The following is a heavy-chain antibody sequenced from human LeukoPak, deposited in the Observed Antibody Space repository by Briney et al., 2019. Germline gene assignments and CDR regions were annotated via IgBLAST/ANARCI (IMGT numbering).Heavy chain of an antibody. CDR3: AREGPIVVVVAAGGYYFDY. V-gene: IGHV3-21*01. D-gene: IGHD2-15*01. J-gene: IGHJ4*02. Sequence: GGSLRLSCAASGFTFSSYSMNWVRQAPGKGLEWVSSISSSSSYIYYADSVKGRFTISRDNAKNSLYLQMNSLRAEDTAVYYCAREGPIVVVVAAGGYYFDYWGQGTLVTVSS. CDR1: GFTFSSYS. CDR2: ISSSSSYI.